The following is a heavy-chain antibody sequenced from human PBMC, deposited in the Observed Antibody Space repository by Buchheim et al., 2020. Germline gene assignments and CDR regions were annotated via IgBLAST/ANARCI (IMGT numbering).Heavy chain of an antibody. D-gene: IGHD2-15*01. V-gene: IGHV4-34*01. Sequence: QVQLQQWGAGLLKPSETLSLTCAVYGGSFSGYYWSWIRQPPGKGLEWIGEINHSGSTNYNPSLKSRVTISVDTSKNQFSLKLSSVTAADTAVYYCARGRLLRRYCSGGSCADNDYWGQGT. CDR2: INHSGST. J-gene: IGHJ4*02. CDR1: GGSFSGYY. CDR3: ARGRLLRRYCSGGSCADNDY.